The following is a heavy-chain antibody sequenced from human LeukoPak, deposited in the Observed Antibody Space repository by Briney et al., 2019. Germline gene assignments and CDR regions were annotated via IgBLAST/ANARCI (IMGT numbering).Heavy chain of an antibody. Sequence: ASVRVSCKASGYTFTGSYMPWVRQAPGQGLEWMGWINPNSGNTDYAQEFQGRVTMTRDPSITTASMELSRLTSDDTAVYYCARGLNYYDSSFYDWGQGTRVTVSS. J-gene: IGHJ4*02. CDR2: INPNSGNT. D-gene: IGHD3-22*01. CDR3: ARGLNYYDSSFYD. V-gene: IGHV1-2*02. CDR1: GYTFTGSY.